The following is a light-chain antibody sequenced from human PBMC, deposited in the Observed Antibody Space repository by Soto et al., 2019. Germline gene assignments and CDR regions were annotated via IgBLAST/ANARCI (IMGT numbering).Light chain of an antibody. J-gene: IGKJ2*01. Sequence: VLTQSPATLSVSPGERVTLSCRASQSVSSLLAWYQQKPGQAPRLLISSTSTRATGIPARFSGSGSGTEFTLTISSLQSEDFAIYYCQQYHYWPYTFGQGTNLEIK. V-gene: IGKV3-15*01. CDR1: QSVSSL. CDR3: QQYHYWPYT. CDR2: STS.